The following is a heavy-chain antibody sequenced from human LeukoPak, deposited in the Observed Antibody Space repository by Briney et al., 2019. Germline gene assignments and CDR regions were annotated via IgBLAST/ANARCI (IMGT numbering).Heavy chain of an antibody. J-gene: IGHJ5*02. CDR1: GGSFSGYY. V-gene: IGHV4-34*01. Sequence: SETLSLTCAVYGGSFSGYYSSWIRQPPGKGLEWIGEINHSGSTNYNPSLKSRVTISVDTSKNQFSLKLSSVTAADTAVYYCARGRGSSSVVSLYRLSNWFDPWGQGTLVTVSS. CDR3: ARGRGSSSVVSLYRLSNWFDP. CDR2: INHSGST. D-gene: IGHD6-6*01.